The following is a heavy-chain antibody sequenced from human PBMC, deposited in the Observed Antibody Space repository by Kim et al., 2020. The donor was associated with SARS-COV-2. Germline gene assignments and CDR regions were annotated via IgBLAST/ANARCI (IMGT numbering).Heavy chain of an antibody. Sequence: ADSVNGRSTITRDNSKNTRYLQMNSRRAEDTAVYYGAKVAYSSSNRPWDYWGQGTLVTVSS. CDR3: AKVAYSSSNRPWDY. J-gene: IGHJ4*02. D-gene: IGHD6-13*01. V-gene: IGHV3-23*01.